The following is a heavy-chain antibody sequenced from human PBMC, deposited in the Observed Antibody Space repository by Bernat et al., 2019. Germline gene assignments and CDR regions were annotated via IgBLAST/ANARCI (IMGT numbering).Heavy chain of an antibody. CDR2: MYLSGNT. CDR1: GYSFRSGYY. CDR3: AREDYDSSGYYASAYFQH. V-gene: IGHV4-38-2*02. D-gene: IGHD3-22*01. Sequence: QVQLQESGPGLVKPSETLSLTCDVSGYSFRSGYYWAWIRQPPGQGLEWIETMYLSGNTYYNPSLKSGVTMSVDTSRNQFALKLSSVTGADTAVYYCAREDYDSSGYYASAYFQHWGQGTLVAVSS. J-gene: IGHJ1*01.